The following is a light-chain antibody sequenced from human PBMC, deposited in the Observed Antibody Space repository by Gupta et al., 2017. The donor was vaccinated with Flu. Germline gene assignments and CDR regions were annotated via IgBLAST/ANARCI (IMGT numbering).Light chain of an antibody. J-gene: IGKJ2*01. CDR3: QQSFSTPHT. CDR1: QSIRNY. V-gene: IGKV1-39*01. Sequence: DIQMTQSPSSLSASVGDRLTITCRASQSIRNYLNWYQQKPGKVPKLLIYAASTLQSGVPSRFSGSGSGTDFTLTISRLQPEDLATYYCQQSFSTPHTFGPGTKLHIK. CDR2: AAS.